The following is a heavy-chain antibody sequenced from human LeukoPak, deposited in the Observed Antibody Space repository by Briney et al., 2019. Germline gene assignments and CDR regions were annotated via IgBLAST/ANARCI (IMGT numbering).Heavy chain of an antibody. J-gene: IGHJ4*02. V-gene: IGHV3-21*01. CDR1: GFTFSSYS. Sequence: PGGSLRLSCAASGFTFSSYSMNWVRQAPGKGLEWVSSISSSSSYIYYADSVKGRFTISRDNAKNSLYLQMNSLRAEDTAVYYCARASIQLEVLDYWGQGTLVTVSS. D-gene: IGHD1-1*01. CDR2: ISSSSSYI. CDR3: ARASIQLEVLDY.